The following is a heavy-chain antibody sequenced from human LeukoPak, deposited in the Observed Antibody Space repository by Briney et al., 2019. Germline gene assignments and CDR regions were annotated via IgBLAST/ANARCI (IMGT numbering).Heavy chain of an antibody. J-gene: IGHJ5*02. CDR3: AKGGSSVYFLDL. CDR1: GFLFNNYG. V-gene: IGHV3-23*01. Sequence: GGSLRLPCAASGFLFNNYGLVWVRQAPGKGLEWVAAISNDGGGTTYADFVKGRFTISRDNSKNTLFLHMNSLRAEDTALYYCAKGGSSVYFLDLWGQGTLVTVSS. CDR2: ISNDGGGT. D-gene: IGHD2-15*01.